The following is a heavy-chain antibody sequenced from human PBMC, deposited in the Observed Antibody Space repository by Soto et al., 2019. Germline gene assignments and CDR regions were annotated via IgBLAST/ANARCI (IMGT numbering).Heavy chain of an antibody. CDR3: ARDRVSVGPRANDAVDV. CDR1: GFTFSDTL. V-gene: IGHV1-3*01. Sequence: QVQLVQSGAEMKKPGASVNISCQASGFTFSDTLINWVRQGPGQGLEWMGWINPANGNTRYSESFQGRVTISSLSSASTAYVSLSDLTSEDTAVYYCARDRVSVGPRANDAVDVWGQGTMITVSS. CDR2: INPANGNT. D-gene: IGHD3-3*01. J-gene: IGHJ3*01.